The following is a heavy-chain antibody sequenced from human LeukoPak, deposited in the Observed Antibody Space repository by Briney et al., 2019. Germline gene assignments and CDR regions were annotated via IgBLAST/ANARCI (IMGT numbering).Heavy chain of an antibody. J-gene: IGHJ4*02. D-gene: IGHD3-10*01. V-gene: IGHV1-2*02. Sequence: ASVKVSCKASGYTFTGYYMHWVRQAPGQGLEWMGWINPNSGGTNYAQKFQGRVTMTRDTSISTAYMELSRLRSDDTAVYYCARMAGYGSGRYVPLDYWGQGTLVTVSS. CDR3: ARMAGYGSGRYVPLDY. CDR2: INPNSGGT. CDR1: GYTFTGYY.